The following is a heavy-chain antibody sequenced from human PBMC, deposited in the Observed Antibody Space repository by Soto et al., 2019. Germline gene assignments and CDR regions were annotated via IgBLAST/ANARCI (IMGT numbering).Heavy chain of an antibody. Sequence: SVKVSCKASGGTFSSYAISWVRQAPGQGLEWMGGIIPIFGTANYAQKFQGRVTITADESTSTAYMELSSLRSEDTAVYYCARDRVEMATIIPFFDYWGQGTLVTVSS. CDR1: GGTFSSYA. J-gene: IGHJ4*02. CDR3: ARDRVEMATIIPFFDY. D-gene: IGHD5-12*01. V-gene: IGHV1-69*13. CDR2: IIPIFGTA.